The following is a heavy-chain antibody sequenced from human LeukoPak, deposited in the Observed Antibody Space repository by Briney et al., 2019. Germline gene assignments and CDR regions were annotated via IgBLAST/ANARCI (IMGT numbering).Heavy chain of an antibody. Sequence: GGSLRLSCAASGFTIGGFAMTWVRQAPGKGLEWVSSIGSDYKTHYSESVKGRFAISRDNSQSTVFLQMNSLRAEDTAVYYCAKARGFCSGGSCYNPFDPWGQGTLVTVSS. CDR2: IGSDYKT. V-gene: IGHV3-23*01. D-gene: IGHD2-15*01. J-gene: IGHJ5*02. CDR1: GFTIGGFA. CDR3: AKARGFCSGGSCYNPFDP.